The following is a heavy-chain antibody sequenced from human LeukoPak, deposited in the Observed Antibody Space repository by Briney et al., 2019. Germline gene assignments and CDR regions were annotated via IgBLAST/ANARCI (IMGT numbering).Heavy chain of an antibody. D-gene: IGHD3-22*01. V-gene: IGHV1-2*02. CDR3: ARGPTDYYDSSGYLDY. CDR2: INPNSGGT. J-gene: IGHJ4*02. Sequence: ASVKVCCKASGYTFTGYYMHWVRQAPGQGLEWMGWINPNSGGTNYAQKFQGRVTMTRDTSISTAYMELSRLRSDDTAVYYCARGPTDYYDSSGYLDYWGQGTLVTVSS. CDR1: GYTFTGYY.